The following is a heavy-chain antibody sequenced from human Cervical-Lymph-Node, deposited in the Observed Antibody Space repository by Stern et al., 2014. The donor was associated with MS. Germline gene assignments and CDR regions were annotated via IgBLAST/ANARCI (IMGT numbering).Heavy chain of an antibody. CDR2: IIRVFVTP. J-gene: IGHJ6*02. V-gene: IGHV1-69*01. CDR1: GDTSNTDA. CDR3: ARGASSCAWYKHGVDV. Sequence: QVQLVQSGAEVQKPGSSVRVSCKASGDTSNTDAVHWVRQAPGQGLEWMGGIIRVFVTPVDAQRFKGRVSIAADESATTNYIELSSLTSDDTAVYYCARGASSCAWYKHGVDVWSQGTTVTVSS. D-gene: IGHD1-14*01.